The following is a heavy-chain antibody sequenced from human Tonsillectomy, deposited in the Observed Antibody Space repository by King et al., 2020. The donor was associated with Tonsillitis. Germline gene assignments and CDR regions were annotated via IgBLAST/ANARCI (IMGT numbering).Heavy chain of an antibody. V-gene: IGHV3-20*04. CDR2: INWNGGST. CDR3: ASHHSSGWYIDIRFDY. J-gene: IGHJ4*02. D-gene: IGHD6-19*01. CDR1: GFTFDDYG. Sequence: VQLVESGGGVVRPGGSLRLSCSASGFTFDDYGMSWGRQAPGKGLEWVSGINWNGGSTGYADSVKGRLTISRDNAKNSLYVQMSSLRAEDAALYYCASHHSSGWYIDIRFDYWGQGTLVTVSS.